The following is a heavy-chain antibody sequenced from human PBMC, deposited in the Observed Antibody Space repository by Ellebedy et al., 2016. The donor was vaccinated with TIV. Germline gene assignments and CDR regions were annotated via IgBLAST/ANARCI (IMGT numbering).Heavy chain of an antibody. CDR2: IKSKSDGGTT. J-gene: IGHJ4*02. CDR1: GFTFSNAW. CDR3: TTGAHRS. D-gene: IGHD1-14*01. Sequence: GESLKISXAASGFTFSNAWMSWVRQAPGKGLEWVGRIKSKSDGGTTDYAAPVKGRFTISRDDSKNTLYLQLNSLTTDDTAVYYCTTGAHRSWGQGTLVTVSS. V-gene: IGHV3-15*01.